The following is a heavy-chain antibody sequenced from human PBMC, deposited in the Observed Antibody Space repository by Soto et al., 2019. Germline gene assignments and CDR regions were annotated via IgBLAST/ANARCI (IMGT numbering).Heavy chain of an antibody. D-gene: IGHD6-19*01. J-gene: IGHJ5*02. V-gene: IGHV4-34*01. CDR1: GGSFCGYY. CDR2: INHSGST. CDR3: ARGIIAVAGTLVYNWFDP. Sequence: SETLSLTCAVYGGSFCGYYWGWIRQHPGKGLEWIGEINHSGSTNYNPSLKSRVTISVDTSKNQFSLKLSSVTAADTAVYYCARGIIAVAGTLVYNWFDPWGQGTLVTVSS.